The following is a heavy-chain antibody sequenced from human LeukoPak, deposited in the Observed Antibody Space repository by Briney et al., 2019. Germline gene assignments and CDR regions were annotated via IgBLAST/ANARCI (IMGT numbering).Heavy chain of an antibody. Sequence: PGGSLRLSCAASGSTFSSYSMNWVRQAPGKGLEWVSYISSSSSTIYYADSVKGRFTISRDNAKNSLYLQMNSLRAEDTAVYYCARESRYYYYMDVWGKGTTVTVSS. V-gene: IGHV3-48*04. CDR3: ARESRYYYYMDV. CDR1: GSTFSSYS. J-gene: IGHJ6*03. CDR2: ISSSSSTI.